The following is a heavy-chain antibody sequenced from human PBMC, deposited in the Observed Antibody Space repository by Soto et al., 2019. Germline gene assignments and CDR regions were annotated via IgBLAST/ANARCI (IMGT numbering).Heavy chain of an antibody. CDR1: GGSVSSSSYY. Sequence: PSETLSLTCTVSGGSVSSSSYYWGWVRQPPGKGLEWIGSVCYSGSTNYNQSLKSRVNISVDKSKNQFSLKLTSVTAADTAVYYCASARRRHVWDYWGQGTLVTVSS. CDR3: ASARRRHVWDY. J-gene: IGHJ4*02. CDR2: VCYSGST. V-gene: IGHV4-39*01.